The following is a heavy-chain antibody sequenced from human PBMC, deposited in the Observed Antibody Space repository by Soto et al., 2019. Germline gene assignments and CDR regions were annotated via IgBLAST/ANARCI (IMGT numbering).Heavy chain of an antibody. D-gene: IGHD3-10*01. Sequence: EAQLSESGGDLVQPGGSLRLSCAASGFTFSSHGMGWVRQAPGKGLEWISGLSRGGGSTYYADSVKGRFTISRDNSRTTRGWIITRRRVRNRAGNHVLGDGQYGPEGYEFWGQGTMVTVAS. CDR2: LSRGGGST. CDR1: GFTFSSHG. V-gene: IGHV3-23*01. CDR3: LGDGQYGPEGYEF. J-gene: IGHJ3*01.